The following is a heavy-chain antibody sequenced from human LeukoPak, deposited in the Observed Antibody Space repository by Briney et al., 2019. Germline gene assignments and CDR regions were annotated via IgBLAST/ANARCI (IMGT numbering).Heavy chain of an antibody. D-gene: IGHD3-16*01. V-gene: IGHV3-23*01. J-gene: IGHJ4*02. CDR2: ITGGAGST. CDR1: GFAFSSYA. CDR3: AKDPPRLYDYVWGSFDY. Sequence: GGSLRLSCAASGFAFSSYAMNWVRQAPGKGLEWVSGITGGAGSTYYADSVKGRFTISRDNSKNTLYLQMNSLRAEDTAVYYCAKDPPRLYDYVWGSFDYWGQGTLVTVSS.